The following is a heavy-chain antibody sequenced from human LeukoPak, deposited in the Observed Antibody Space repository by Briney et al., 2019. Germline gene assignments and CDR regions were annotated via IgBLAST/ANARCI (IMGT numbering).Heavy chain of an antibody. D-gene: IGHD2-8*02. CDR1: GGIFNSRA. Sequence: SVKVSCKASGGIFNSRALSWVRQAPGQGLEWMGGIIPMFRTANYGQKFQGRVTITADDSTSTGYMELSSLRSEDTAVFYCAYLSASNTGAFDVWGQGTVVTVSS. CDR3: AYLSASNTGAFDV. J-gene: IGHJ3*01. V-gene: IGHV1-69*13. CDR2: IIPMFRTA.